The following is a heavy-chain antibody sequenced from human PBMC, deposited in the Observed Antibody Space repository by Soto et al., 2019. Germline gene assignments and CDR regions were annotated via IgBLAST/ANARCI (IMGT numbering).Heavy chain of an antibody. V-gene: IGHV4-4*07. CDR1: GGSINTYY. CDR2: IYSGGST. Sequence: QVQLQEWGPGLVKPSETLSLTCTVSGGSINTYYWSWIRQAAGKGLEWIGRIYSGGSTNYNPYLMSRVSVSVEMWKNQFSLKLSSVTAADTAVYYCARGPGGFGEFSLDDWGHGTLVTVSS. J-gene: IGHJ4*01. D-gene: IGHD3-10*01. CDR3: ARGPGGFGEFSLDD.